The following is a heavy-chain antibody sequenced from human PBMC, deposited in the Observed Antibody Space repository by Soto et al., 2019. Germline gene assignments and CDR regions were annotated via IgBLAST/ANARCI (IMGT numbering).Heavy chain of an antibody. V-gene: IGHV4-31*03. CDR3: AGVTTPNYYYGMDV. J-gene: IGHJ6*02. D-gene: IGHD1-1*01. CDR2: IYYSGST. Sequence: PSETLSLTCTVSGGSISSGGYYWSWIRQHPGKGLEWIGYIYYSGSTYYNPSLKSRVTISVDTSKNQFSLKLSSVTAADTAVYYCAGVTTPNYYYGMDVWGQGTTVTV. CDR1: GGSISSGGYY.